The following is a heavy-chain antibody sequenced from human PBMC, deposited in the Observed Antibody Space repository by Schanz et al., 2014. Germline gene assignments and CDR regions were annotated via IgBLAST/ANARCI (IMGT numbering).Heavy chain of an antibody. CDR2: ISSDGSKK. CDR3: ARDGDFDY. V-gene: IGHV3-30*03. Sequence: QVQLVESGGGVVQPGGSLRLSCAASGFNFANHAIHWVRQGQGNGLQWVAVISSDGSKKLYADSVKARFTISRDNSKNSVSLQMDSLRPEDTAVYYCARDGDFDYWGQGLLVTFSS. J-gene: IGHJ4*02. CDR1: GFNFANHA.